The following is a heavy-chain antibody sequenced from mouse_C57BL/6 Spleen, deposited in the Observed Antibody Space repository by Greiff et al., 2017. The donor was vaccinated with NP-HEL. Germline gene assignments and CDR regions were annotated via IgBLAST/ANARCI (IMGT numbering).Heavy chain of an antibody. CDR2: INPYNGGT. D-gene: IGHD1-1*01. CDR3: ARQYYGSSLYYAMDY. Sequence: VQLQQSGPVLVKPGASVKMSCKASGYTFTDYYMNWVKQSHGKSLEWIGVINPYNGGTSYNQKFKGKATLTVDKSSSTAYMELNSLTSEDSAVYYCARQYYGSSLYYAMDYWGQGTSVTVSS. V-gene: IGHV1-19*01. J-gene: IGHJ4*01. CDR1: GYTFTDYY.